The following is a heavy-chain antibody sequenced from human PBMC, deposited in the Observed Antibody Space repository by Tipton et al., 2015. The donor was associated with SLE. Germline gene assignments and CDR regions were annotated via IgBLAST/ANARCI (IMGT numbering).Heavy chain of an antibody. V-gene: IGHV1-18*01. J-gene: IGHJ4*02. Sequence: QVQLVQSGAEVKKPGASVKVSCKASGYTFTNYDVSWVRQAPGQGLEWMGWISPDDGNRNSAQKFQGRVTMTADTSTSTAYMELRSLRSDDTAVYYCARDEGNSSTWYWDLDYWGQGTLVTVSS. CDR1: GYTFTNYD. CDR3: ARDEGNSSTWYWDLDY. D-gene: IGHD6-13*01. CDR2: ISPDDGNR.